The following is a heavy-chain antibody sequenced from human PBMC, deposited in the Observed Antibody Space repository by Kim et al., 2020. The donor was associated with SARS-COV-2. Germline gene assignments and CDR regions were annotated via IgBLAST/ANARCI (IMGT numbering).Heavy chain of an antibody. V-gene: IGHV1-69*13. Sequence: SVKVSCKASGGTFSSYAISWVRQAPGPWLSWMVGIIPIFGTANYAQKFQGRVTITADESTSTAYMELSSLRSEDTAVYYCAREEYSDFWSGYYSGAFDIWGQGTMVTVSS. CDR3: AREEYSDFWSGYYSGAFDI. D-gene: IGHD3-3*01. CDR1: GGTFSSYA. J-gene: IGHJ3*02. CDR2: IIPIFGTA.